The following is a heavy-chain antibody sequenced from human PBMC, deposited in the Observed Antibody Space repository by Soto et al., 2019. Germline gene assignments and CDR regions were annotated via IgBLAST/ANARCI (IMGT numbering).Heavy chain of an antibody. D-gene: IGHD3-10*01. Sequence: SVKVSCKDCGGIFSTYAISWLRQAPGQGLEWMGGIIPIFGTPNYAQKFQGRVTITADESTSTAYMELSRLRSEDTAVYYCARDRDDYGSGNYYNRIDFWGQGTLVTVS. CDR1: GGIFSTYA. CDR2: IIPIFGTP. V-gene: IGHV1-69*13. J-gene: IGHJ4*02. CDR3: ARDRDDYGSGNYYNRIDF.